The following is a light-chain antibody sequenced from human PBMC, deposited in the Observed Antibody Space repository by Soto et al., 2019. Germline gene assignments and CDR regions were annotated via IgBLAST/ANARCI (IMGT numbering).Light chain of an antibody. CDR3: QQSYSTSPIT. J-gene: IGKJ5*01. CDR1: ETISTF. CDR2: AAS. Sequence: DIQMTQSPSSLSASVGDRVTMTCRASETISTFLNWYQHKPGKAPKLLISAASRLQSGVPSRFSGSGSGTDLTLTINGLQPEDFASYYCQQSYSTSPITFGQGTRLDI. V-gene: IGKV1-39*01.